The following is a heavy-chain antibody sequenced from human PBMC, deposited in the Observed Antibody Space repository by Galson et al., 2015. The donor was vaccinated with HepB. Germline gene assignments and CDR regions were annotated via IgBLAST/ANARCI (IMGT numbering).Heavy chain of an antibody. D-gene: IGHD2-21*02. J-gene: IGHJ4*02. CDR3: ARAPPVDIVVVTAIHCDY. CDR1: GFTFSDYY. V-gene: IGHV3-11*01. CDR2: ISSSGSTI. Sequence: SLRLSCAASGFTFSDYYMSWIRQAPGKGLEWVSYISSSGSTIYYADSVKGRFTISRDNAKNSLYLQMNSLRAEDTAVYYCARAPPVDIVVVTAIHCDYWGQGTLVTVSA.